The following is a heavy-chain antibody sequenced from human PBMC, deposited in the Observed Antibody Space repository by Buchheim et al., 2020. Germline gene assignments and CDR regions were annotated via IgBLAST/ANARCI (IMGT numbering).Heavy chain of an antibody. CDR3: VRDLVGPFDN. D-gene: IGHD2-15*01. V-gene: IGHV3-74*01. CDR2: ISDRDGTIT. J-gene: IGHJ4*02. Sequence: EVQLVESGGGLVQPGGSLRLSCAASGFTLSSYWLHWVRQVPGTGLVLVSRISDRDGTITDYADSVQGRFTISRDDARNTLYLQMNSLRFEDTSVYDWVRDLVGPFDNWGQGTL. CDR1: GFTLSSYW.